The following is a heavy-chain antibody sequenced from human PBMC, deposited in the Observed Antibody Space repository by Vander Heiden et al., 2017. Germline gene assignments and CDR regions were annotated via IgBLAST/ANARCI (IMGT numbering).Heavy chain of an antibody. CDR2: IYYSGST. CDR3: ARVVGGGKTAYYYGMDV. D-gene: IGHD2-15*01. V-gene: IGHV4-39*01. CDR1: GDSISSSSYY. Sequence: QLQLQESGPGLVKPSETLSLTCTVSGDSISSSSYYWGWIRQPPGKGLEWIASIYYSGSTDYNPSLKSRVTISVDTSKNQFSLKLSSVTAADTAVYYCARVVGGGKTAYYYGMDVWGQGTTVTVSS. J-gene: IGHJ6*02.